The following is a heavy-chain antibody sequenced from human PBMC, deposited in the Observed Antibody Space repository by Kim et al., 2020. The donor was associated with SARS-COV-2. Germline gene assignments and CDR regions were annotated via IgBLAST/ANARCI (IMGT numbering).Heavy chain of an antibody. V-gene: IGHV3-20*04. Sequence: GGSLRLSCAASGFTFGDYGMSWVRQAPGKGLEWVSGINWNGGSTGTADSVKGRSTISRDNAKYSLYLQLNRLRAEDTALYYCSRGRKQWLTYYYYYGMYVWGQGTTVTVSS. D-gene: IGHD6-19*01. CDR2: INWNGGST. J-gene: IGHJ6*02. CDR1: GFTFGDYG. CDR3: SRGRKQWLTYYYYYGMYV.